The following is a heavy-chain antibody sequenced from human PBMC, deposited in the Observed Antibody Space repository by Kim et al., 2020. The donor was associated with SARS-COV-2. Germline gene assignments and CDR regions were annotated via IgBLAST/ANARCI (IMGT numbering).Heavy chain of an antibody. J-gene: IGHJ4*02. CDR3: ARTGYCSSTSCYHFDY. CDR1: GYTFTSYA. D-gene: IGHD2-2*03. V-gene: IGHV7-4-1*02. Sequence: ASVKVSCKASGYTFTSYAMNWVRQAPGQGLEWMGWINTNTGNPTYAQGFTGRFVFSLDTSVSTAYLQISSLQAEDTAVYYCARTGYCSSTSCYHFDYWGQGTLVTVSS. CDR2: INTNTGNP.